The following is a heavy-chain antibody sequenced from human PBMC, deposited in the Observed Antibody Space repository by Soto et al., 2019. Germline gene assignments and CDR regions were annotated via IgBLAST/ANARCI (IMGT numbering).Heavy chain of an antibody. Sequence: ASVKVSCKASGYTFTSYGISWVRQAPGQGLEWMGWISAYNGNTNYAQKLQGRVTMTTDTSTSTAYMELRSLSSDDTAVYYWSRAEADCSSTSCYPYYFDYGGQGTLVTVSS. J-gene: IGHJ4*02. CDR3: SRAEADCSSTSCYPYYFDY. V-gene: IGHV1-18*01. CDR2: ISAYNGNT. CDR1: GYTFTSYG. D-gene: IGHD2-2*01.